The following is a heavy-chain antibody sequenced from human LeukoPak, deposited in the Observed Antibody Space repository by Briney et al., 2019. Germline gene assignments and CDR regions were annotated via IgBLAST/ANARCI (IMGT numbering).Heavy chain of an antibody. CDR3: ARASSSNYYYGMDV. V-gene: IGHV4-30-4*01. CDR1: GGSISSGDYY. Sequence: SQTLSLTCTVSGGSISSGDYYWSWIRQPPGKGLEWIGDIYYSGSTYYNPSLKSRVTISVDTSKNQFSLKLSSVTAADTAVYYCARASSSNYYYGMDVWGQGTTVTVSS. J-gene: IGHJ6*02. D-gene: IGHD2-15*01. CDR2: IYYSGST.